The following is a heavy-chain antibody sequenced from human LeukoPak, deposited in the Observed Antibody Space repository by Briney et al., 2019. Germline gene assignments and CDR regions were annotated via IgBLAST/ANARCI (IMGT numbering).Heavy chain of an antibody. D-gene: IGHD3-3*01. CDR3: ARRLSLRFDAFAV. J-gene: IGHJ3*01. Sequence: GGSLRLSCAASGFNVTKYAMTWIRQSPGKGLEWVSSMSEIGPHTYYADSVKGRFTIPRDTSKNTLFLQMHSLRAEDTALYYCARRLSLRFDAFAVWGPGTVVTVSS. CDR2: MSEIGPHT. CDR1: GFNVTKYA. V-gene: IGHV3-23*01.